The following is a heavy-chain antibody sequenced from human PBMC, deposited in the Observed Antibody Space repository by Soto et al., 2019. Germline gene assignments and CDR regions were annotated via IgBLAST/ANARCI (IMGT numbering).Heavy chain of an antibody. Sequence: QVQLVQSGAEVKKPGASVKVSCKASGYIFTAYSMHCVRQAPGQGLEWMGVVNPSGGSTNYAQKFQGRITMPSDTSTSTVYMDLSSLTSEDTAVDYCAREENCSDGICYSEYFHRWGQGTLVTVSS. V-gene: IGHV1-46*01. CDR3: AREENCSDGICYSEYFHR. CDR2: VNPSGGST. D-gene: IGHD2-15*01. CDR1: GYIFTAYS. J-gene: IGHJ1*01.